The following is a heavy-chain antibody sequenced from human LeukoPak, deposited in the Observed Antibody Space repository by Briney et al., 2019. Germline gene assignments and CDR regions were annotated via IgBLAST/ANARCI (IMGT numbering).Heavy chain of an antibody. Sequence: GGSLRLSCAASGFTVSSKYMSWVRQAPGKGLEWVSVIYSGGSTYYADSVKGRFTISRDNSKNTLYLQMNSLRAEDTAVYYCAKDRTTVVTTAAFDIWGQGTMVTVSS. D-gene: IGHD4-23*01. J-gene: IGHJ3*02. CDR3: AKDRTTVVTTAAFDI. CDR1: GFTVSSKY. CDR2: IYSGGST. V-gene: IGHV3-53*01.